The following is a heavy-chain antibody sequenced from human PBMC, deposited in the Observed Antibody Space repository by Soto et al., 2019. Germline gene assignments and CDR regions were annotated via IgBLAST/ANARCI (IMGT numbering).Heavy chain of an antibody. J-gene: IGHJ6*03. D-gene: IGHD3-3*01. CDR1: GYTFTSYG. CDR2: ISAYNGNT. V-gene: IGHV1-18*01. Sequence: ASVKVSCKASGYTFTSYGISWVRQAPGQGLEWMGWISAYNGNTNYAQKLQGRVTMTTDTSTSTAYMELRSLRSDDTAVYYCARDALRFLEWLSPRVHYYYYYMDVWGKGTTVTVSS. CDR3: ARDALRFLEWLSPRVHYYYYYMDV.